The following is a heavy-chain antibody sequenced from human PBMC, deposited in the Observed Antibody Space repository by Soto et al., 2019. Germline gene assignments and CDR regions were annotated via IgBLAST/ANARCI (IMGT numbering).Heavy chain of an antibody. V-gene: IGHV4-31*03. D-gene: IGHD3-22*01. CDR3: ARDNYDGSGYHSGFDH. CDR1: GVSVDTGGFY. J-gene: IGHJ5*02. Sequence: SETLSLTCTVSGVSVDTGGFYWSWIRQRPDKGLEWIGYVYFGGATFYNPSLKSRVTISVGTSENQFSLKLTSVTAADTAIYYCARDNYDGSGYHSGFDHWGPGTLVTVSS. CDR2: VYFGGAT.